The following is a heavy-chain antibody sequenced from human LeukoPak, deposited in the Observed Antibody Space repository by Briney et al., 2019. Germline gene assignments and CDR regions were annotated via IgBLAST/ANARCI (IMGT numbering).Heavy chain of an antibody. J-gene: IGHJ6*03. CDR3: AREGYGSGSYNYYYYMDV. D-gene: IGHD3-10*01. CDR2: IYYSGST. V-gene: IGHV4-59*01. Sequence: SETLSLTCTVSGGSISSYYWSWIPQPPGKGLEWIGYIYYSGSTNYNPSLKSRVTISVDTSKNQFSLKLSSVTAVDTALYYCAREGYGSGSYNYYYYMDVWGKGTTVTVSS. CDR1: GGSISSYY.